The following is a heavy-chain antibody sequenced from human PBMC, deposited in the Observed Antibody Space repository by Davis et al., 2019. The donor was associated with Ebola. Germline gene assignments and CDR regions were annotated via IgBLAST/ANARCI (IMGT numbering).Heavy chain of an antibody. CDR1: GGSISSYY. V-gene: IGHV3-21*01. J-gene: IGHJ6*02. Sequence: PSETLSLTCTVSGGSISSYYWSWIRQPPGKGLEWVSSISSSSSYIYYADSVKGRFTISRDNAKNSLYLQMNSLRAEDTAVYYCASLGCTGGVCYVGGYYYGMDVWGQGTTVTVSS. CDR3: ASLGCTGGVCYVGGYYYGMDV. CDR2: ISSSSSYI. D-gene: IGHD2-8*02.